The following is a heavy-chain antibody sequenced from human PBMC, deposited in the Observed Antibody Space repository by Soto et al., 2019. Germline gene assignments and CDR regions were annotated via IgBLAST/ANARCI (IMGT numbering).Heavy chain of an antibody. CDR2: IYPSDSDT. CDR1: GDSFIDYW. D-gene: IGHD2-8*01. CDR3: ARSNGQDYHYVMEV. Sequence: GESLKISCKGSGDSFIDYWIGWVRQMPGKGLEWMGMIYPSDSDTRYSPSFQGQVTISADKSISTAYLQWSSLKASDTAMYYCARSNGQDYHYVMEVWGQGTTVTVSS. V-gene: IGHV5-51*01. J-gene: IGHJ6*02.